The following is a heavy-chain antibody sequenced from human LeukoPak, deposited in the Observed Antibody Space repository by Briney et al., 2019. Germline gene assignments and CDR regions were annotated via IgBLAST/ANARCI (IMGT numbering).Heavy chain of an antibody. J-gene: IGHJ4*02. CDR1: GFTFSSNS. D-gene: IGHD6-6*01. V-gene: IGHV3-48*01. CDR2: IDSSGTTI. CDR3: ARVGSNSASF. Sequence: PGGSLRLSCAASGFTFSSNSMNWVRQAPGKGLEWVSYIDSSGTTIYYADSVKGRFTISRDNAKKSLYLQMNSLTPEDTAVYYCARVGSNSASFWGQGTLVTVS.